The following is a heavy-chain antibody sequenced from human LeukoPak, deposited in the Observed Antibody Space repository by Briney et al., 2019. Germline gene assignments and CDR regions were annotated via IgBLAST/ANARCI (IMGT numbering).Heavy chain of an antibody. Sequence: PSETLSLTCTVSGGSMSSGTYYWSWIRQPAGKGLEYIVRIFSSGHNNYNPSLKSRITMSTDTSKNQFSLNLSSVTAADSAVYYCASFCASTTCYNDGTNFAFWGQGTLVTVSS. CDR2: IFSSGHN. J-gene: IGHJ4*02. V-gene: IGHV4-61*02. CDR3: ASFCASTTCYNDGTNFAF. D-gene: IGHD2-2*01. CDR1: GGSMSSGTYY.